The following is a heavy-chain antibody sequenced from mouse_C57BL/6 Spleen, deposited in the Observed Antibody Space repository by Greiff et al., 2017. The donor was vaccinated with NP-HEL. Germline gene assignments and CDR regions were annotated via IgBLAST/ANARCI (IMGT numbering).Heavy chain of an antibody. Sequence: QVQLQQPGAELVMPGASVKLSCKASGYTFTSYWMHWVKQRPGQGLEWIGEIDPSDSYTNYNQKFKGKSTLTVDKSSSTAYMQLSSLTSEDSAVYYCARSIYDYDGFDYWGQGTTLTVSS. CDR3: ARSIYDYDGFDY. CDR2: IDPSDSYT. D-gene: IGHD2-4*01. CDR1: GYTFTSYW. V-gene: IGHV1-69*01. J-gene: IGHJ2*01.